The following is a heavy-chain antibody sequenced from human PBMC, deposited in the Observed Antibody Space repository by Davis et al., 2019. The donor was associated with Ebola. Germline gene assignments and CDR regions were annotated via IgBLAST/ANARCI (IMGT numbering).Heavy chain of an antibody. Sequence: GESLKIPCAASGFTFSSYAMSWVRQAPGKGLEWVSAISGSGGSTYYADSVKGRFTISRDNSKNMLNLQMNSLRAEDTAVYYCAKPQAYYRRRDAFDIWGQGTMVTVSS. V-gene: IGHV3-23*01. CDR1: GFTFSSYA. CDR3: AKPQAYYRRRDAFDI. J-gene: IGHJ3*02. CDR2: ISGSGGST. D-gene: IGHD2-21*01.